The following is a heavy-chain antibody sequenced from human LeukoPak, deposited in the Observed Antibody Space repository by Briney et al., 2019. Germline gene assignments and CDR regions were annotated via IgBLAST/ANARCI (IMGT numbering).Heavy chain of an antibody. Sequence: RASVKVSCKASGYTFTSYYMHWVRQAPGQGLEWMGWINPNSGGTNYAQKFQGRVTMTRDTSISTAYMELSRLRSDDTAVYYCARRSGVYDAFDIWGQGTMVTVSS. CDR3: ARRSGVYDAFDI. V-gene: IGHV1-2*02. CDR1: GYTFTSYY. D-gene: IGHD3-3*01. CDR2: INPNSGGT. J-gene: IGHJ3*02.